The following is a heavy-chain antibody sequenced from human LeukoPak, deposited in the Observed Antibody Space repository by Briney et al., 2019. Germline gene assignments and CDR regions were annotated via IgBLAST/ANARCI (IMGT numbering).Heavy chain of an antibody. CDR3: ARAYDFWSGYQLDY. Sequence: SEALSLTCAVYGGSFSGYYWSWIRQPPGKGLEWIGEINHSGSTNYNPSLKSRVTISVDTSKNQISLKLSSVTAADTAVYYCARAYDFWSGYQLDYWGQGTLVTVSS. CDR2: INHSGST. CDR1: GGSFSGYY. D-gene: IGHD3-3*01. V-gene: IGHV4-34*01. J-gene: IGHJ4*02.